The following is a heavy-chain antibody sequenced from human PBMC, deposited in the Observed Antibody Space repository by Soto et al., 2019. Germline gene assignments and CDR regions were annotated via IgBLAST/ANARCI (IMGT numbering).Heavy chain of an antibody. V-gene: IGHV4-31*03. CDR3: ARDYMAVVD. CDR2: IYHSGST. J-gene: IGHJ4*02. Sequence: SETLSLTCTVSGSSISSGSYYWSWIRQHPGKGLEWIGYIYHSGSTYYNPSLKGRATISLDTSKNQFSLKLSSVTAADTAVYYCARDYMAVVDWGQGTLVTVSS. CDR1: GSSISSGSYY. D-gene: IGHD2-15*01.